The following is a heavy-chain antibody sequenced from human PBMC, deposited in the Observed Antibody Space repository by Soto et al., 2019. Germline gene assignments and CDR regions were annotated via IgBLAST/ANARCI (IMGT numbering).Heavy chain of an antibody. Sequence: QVQLHESGPGLVKPSETLSLTCTVSGGSFNDYYWSWIRQPPGQGLEWVGYTHYSGGAIYSPSLKSRVIMSVVTSKKQISLTLNSVTAADTAVYYCASGRLSTDCSSGVCYPVAGYFYMDVWGEGTVVTVSS. J-gene: IGHJ6*03. D-gene: IGHD2-8*01. V-gene: IGHV4-59*08. CDR1: GGSFNDYY. CDR2: THYSGGA. CDR3: ASGRLSTDCSSGVCYPVAGYFYMDV.